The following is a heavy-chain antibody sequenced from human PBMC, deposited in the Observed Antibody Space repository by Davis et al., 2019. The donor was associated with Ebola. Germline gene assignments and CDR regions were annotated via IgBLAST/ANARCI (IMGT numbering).Heavy chain of an antibody. J-gene: IGHJ4*02. CDR2: ISYDGSNK. V-gene: IGHV3-30-3*02. CDR3: AKPPLFGYTYGPPGY. D-gene: IGHD5-18*01. Sequence: GESLKISCAASGFTFSSYAMHWVRQAPGKGLEWVAVISYDGSNKYYADSVKGRFTISRDNSKNTLYLQMNSLRTEDTAVYYCAKPPLFGYTYGPPGYWGQGTLVTVSS. CDR1: GFTFSSYA.